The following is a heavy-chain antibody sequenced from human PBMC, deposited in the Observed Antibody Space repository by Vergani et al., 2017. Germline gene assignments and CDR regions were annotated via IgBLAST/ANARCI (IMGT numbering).Heavy chain of an antibody. D-gene: IGHD6-6*01. J-gene: IGHJ5*02. CDR1: GGTLSSYA. CDR2: IIPILGIT. V-gene: IGHV1-69*04. CDR3: ARVPYSSSSRNPFDP. Sequence: QVQLVQSGAEVKKPGSSVKVSCKASGGTLSSYAISWVRQAPRQGLEWMGRIIPILGITHYAQKFQGRLTITAEKSTSTAYMELSSLRSEDTAVYYCARVPYSSSSRNPFDPWGQGTLVTVSS.